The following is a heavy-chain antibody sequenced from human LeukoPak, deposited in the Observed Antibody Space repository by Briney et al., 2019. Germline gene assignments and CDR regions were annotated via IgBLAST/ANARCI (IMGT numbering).Heavy chain of an antibody. CDR1: GFIFRNFG. Sequence: GGSLRLSCAATGFIFRNFGMSWIRQAPGKGLEWVSHISDVVAHTWYADSVKGRFIISRDNSNNRVFLQMNSLRPEDTALYYCAKDNYGGVYASWGQGTLVTVSS. J-gene: IGHJ5*02. D-gene: IGHD3-16*01. CDR2: ISDVVAHT. CDR3: AKDNYGGVYAS. V-gene: IGHV3-23*01.